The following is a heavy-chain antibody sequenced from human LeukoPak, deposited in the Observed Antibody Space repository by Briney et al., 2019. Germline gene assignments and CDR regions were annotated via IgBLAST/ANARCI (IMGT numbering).Heavy chain of an antibody. CDR1: GGSINSDDYY. D-gene: IGHD4-23*01. J-gene: IGHJ4*02. Sequence: PSETLSLTCSVSGGSINSDDYYWNWIRQPPGKGLEWIGYIYCSGSTYYNPSLKSLVTISVDTSKNQFSLKLSSVTAADTAVYYCARHGGDYGGDSGTYYFDFWGQGTLVTVSS. V-gene: IGHV4-30-4*01. CDR3: ARHGGDYGGDSGTYYFDF. CDR2: IYCSGST.